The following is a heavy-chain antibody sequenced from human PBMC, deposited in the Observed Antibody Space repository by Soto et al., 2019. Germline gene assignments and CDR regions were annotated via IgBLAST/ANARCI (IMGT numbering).Heavy chain of an antibody. J-gene: IGHJ6*02. V-gene: IGHV1-18*01. CDR3: ARDPRGPGGTGTTYGVDV. CDR2: ISAYNGNT. D-gene: IGHD1-7*01. Sequence: ASVKVSCKASGYTFTSYGISWVRQAPGQGLEWMGWISAYNGNTNYAQKLQGRVTMTIDTSTSTAYMELRSLRSDDTAVYYCARDPRGPGGTGTTYGVDVWGQGTTVTVSS. CDR1: GYTFTSYG.